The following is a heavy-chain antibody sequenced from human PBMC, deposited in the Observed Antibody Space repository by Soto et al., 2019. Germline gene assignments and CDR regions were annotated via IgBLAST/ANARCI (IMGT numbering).Heavy chain of an antibody. V-gene: IGHV1-58*01. CDR2: IVVGSGNT. CDR3: ARAGGSGSYPYYYGMDV. Sequence: ASVKVSCKASGFTFTSSAVQWVRQARGQRLEWIGWIVVGSGNTNYAQKFQGRVTITADESTSTAYMELSSLRSEDTAVYYCARAGGSGSYPYYYGMDVWGQGTTVTVSS. J-gene: IGHJ6*02. D-gene: IGHD1-26*01. CDR1: GFTFTSSA.